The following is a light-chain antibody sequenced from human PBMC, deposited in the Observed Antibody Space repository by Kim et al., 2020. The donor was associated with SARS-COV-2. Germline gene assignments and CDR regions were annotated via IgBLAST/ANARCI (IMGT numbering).Light chain of an antibody. CDR2: GAN. Sequence: SACMRDKVPIPCRANEIVSFYLHWYQQKSGRAPQLLIYGANTLQSGVPSRFSGAGSGTDFTLTVTNLQLEDCATYYCQQSYITPHTFGQGTKLEI. J-gene: IGKJ2*01. CDR1: EIVSFY. V-gene: IGKV1-39*01. CDR3: QQSYITPHT.